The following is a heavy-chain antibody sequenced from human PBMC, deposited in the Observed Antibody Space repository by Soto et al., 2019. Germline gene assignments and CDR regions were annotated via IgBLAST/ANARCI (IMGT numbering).Heavy chain of an antibody. CDR1: GFTFSSYA. D-gene: IGHD3-10*01. J-gene: IGHJ5*02. CDR2: ISGSGGST. CDR3: AKGRTSIGVFDWFDP. V-gene: IGHV3-23*01. Sequence: GGDLRLSCAASGFTFSSYAMSWVRQSPGKGLEWVSSISGSGGSTYYADSVKGRFTISRDNSKNTLYLQMNSLRAEDTAVYYCAKGRTSIGVFDWFDPWGQGTLVTVSS.